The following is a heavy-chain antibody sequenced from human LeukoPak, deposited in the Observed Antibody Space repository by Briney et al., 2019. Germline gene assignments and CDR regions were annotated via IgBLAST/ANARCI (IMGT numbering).Heavy chain of an antibody. CDR3: ARDNPEDILVVVAGGMDV. D-gene: IGHD2-15*01. J-gene: IGHJ6*02. CDR1: GFTFNSYG. Sequence: PGRSLRLSCAASGFTFNSYGMHWVRQAPGKGLEWVAVIWYDGSNKYYADSVKGRFTISRDNSKNTLYLQMNSLRAEDTAVYYCARDNPEDILVVVAGGMDVWGQGTTVTVSS. V-gene: IGHV3-33*01. CDR2: IWYDGSNK.